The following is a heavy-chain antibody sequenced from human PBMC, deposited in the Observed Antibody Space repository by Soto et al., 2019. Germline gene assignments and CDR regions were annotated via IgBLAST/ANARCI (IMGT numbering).Heavy chain of an antibody. D-gene: IGHD6-19*01. CDR2: IYYSGST. CDR1: GGSISSYY. CDR3: ARGYQEGRVPKDDAFVI. V-gene: IGHV4-59*01. Sequence: SETLSLTCTVSGGSISSYYWSWIRQPPGKGLEWIGYIYYSGSTNYNPSLKSRVTISVDTSKNQFSLKLSSVTAADTAVSYCARGYQEGRVPKDDAFVIWGQGTMVTISS. J-gene: IGHJ3*02.